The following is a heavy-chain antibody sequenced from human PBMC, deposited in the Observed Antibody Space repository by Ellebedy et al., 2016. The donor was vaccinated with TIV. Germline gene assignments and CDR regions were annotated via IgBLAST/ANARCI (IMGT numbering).Heavy chain of an antibody. J-gene: IGHJ4*02. D-gene: IGHD4-17*01. V-gene: IGHV3-33*01. CDR1: GFTFSSYR. CDR3: ARHYGDYGKDH. Sequence: GESLKISXAASGFTFSSYRMHWVLQVPGKGLEWVAVIWYDGSNKYYADSVKGRFAISRDNSKNTLYLQMNSLRAEDTAVYYCARHYGDYGKDHWGKGTLVSVSS. CDR2: IWYDGSNK.